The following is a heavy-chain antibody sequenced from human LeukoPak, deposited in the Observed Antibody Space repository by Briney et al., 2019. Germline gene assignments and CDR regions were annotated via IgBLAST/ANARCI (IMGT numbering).Heavy chain of an antibody. J-gene: IGHJ5*02. Sequence: SETLSLTCAVYGGSVSGYYWSWIRQPPGKGLEWIGEINHSGSTNYNPSLKSRVTISVDTSKNQFSLKLSSVTAADTAVYYCARGAGYDPAAHNRGMNWFDPWGQGTLVTVSS. CDR1: GGSVSGYY. V-gene: IGHV4-34*01. CDR2: INHSGST. CDR3: ARGAGYDPAAHNRGMNWFDP. D-gene: IGHD2-2*01.